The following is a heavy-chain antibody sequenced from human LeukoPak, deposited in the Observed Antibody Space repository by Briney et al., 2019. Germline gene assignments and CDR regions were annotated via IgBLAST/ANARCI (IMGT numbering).Heavy chain of an antibody. CDR3: AKSGFYGGNLLYFDY. V-gene: IGHV3-23*01. D-gene: IGHD4-23*01. CDR1: GFTFSTYA. Sequence: GGSLRLSCAASGFTFSTYALSWVRQAPGKGLEWVSGISGSGGSTYYADSVKGRFTISRDNSKNTLSLQMNSLRAEDTAVYYCAKSGFYGGNLLYFDYWGQGTLVTVSS. J-gene: IGHJ4*02. CDR2: ISGSGGST.